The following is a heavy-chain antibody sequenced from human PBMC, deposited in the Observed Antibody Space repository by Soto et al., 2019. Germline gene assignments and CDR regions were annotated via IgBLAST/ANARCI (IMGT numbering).Heavy chain of an antibody. J-gene: IGHJ4*02. D-gene: IGHD3-22*01. CDR2: IYYSGST. CDR3: ARGLYYYDSSGYPYFDY. CDR1: GGSISSGDYY. V-gene: IGHV4-30-4*01. Sequence: QVQLQESGPGLVKPSQTLSLTCTVSGGSISSGDYYWSWIRQPPGKGLEWIGYIYYSGSTYYNPSLKRRVTISVDTSKNQFSLKLSSVTAADTAVYYCARGLYYYDSSGYPYFDYWGQGTLVTVSS.